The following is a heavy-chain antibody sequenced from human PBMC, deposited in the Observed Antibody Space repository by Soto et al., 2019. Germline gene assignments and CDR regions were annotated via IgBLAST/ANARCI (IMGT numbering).Heavy chain of an antibody. Sequence: EVQLVESGGGLVQRGGSLRLSCAASGLTFSSYSMNWVRQATGKGLEWVSYISSSSSTIYYADSVKGRFTISRDNAKNSLYLQMNSLRAEDTAVYYCPFAEETRYYYYGIDVWGQGLTVTVSS. CDR3: PFAEETRYYYYGIDV. CDR2: ISSSSSTI. CDR1: GLTFSSYS. J-gene: IGHJ6*02. V-gene: IGHV3-48*01.